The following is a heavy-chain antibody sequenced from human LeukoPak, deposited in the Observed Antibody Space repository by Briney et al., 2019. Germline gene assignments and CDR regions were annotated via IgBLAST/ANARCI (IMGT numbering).Heavy chain of an antibody. J-gene: IGHJ5*02. CDR2: INPNSGGT. Sequence: ASVKVSCKASGYTFTGYYMHWARQAPGQGLEWMGRINPNSGGTNYAQKFQGRVTMTRDTSISTAYMELSRLRSDDTAVYYCARAHGRLRFWEWFPPTSFAPGAQEPLVPVP. CDR3: ARAHGRLRFWEWFPPTSFAP. V-gene: IGHV1-2*06. CDR1: GYTFTGYY. D-gene: IGHD3-3*01.